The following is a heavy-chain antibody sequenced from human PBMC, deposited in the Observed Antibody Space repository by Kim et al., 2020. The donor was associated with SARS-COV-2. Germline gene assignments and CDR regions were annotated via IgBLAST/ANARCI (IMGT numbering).Heavy chain of an antibody. Sequence: KGRFTISKDKPKNSLYLQMNSLRADDTAVYYCARVSLGSSSWYYFDYWGQGTLVTVSS. CDR3: ARVSLGSSSWYYFDY. J-gene: IGHJ4*02. D-gene: IGHD6-13*01. V-gene: IGHV3-11*01.